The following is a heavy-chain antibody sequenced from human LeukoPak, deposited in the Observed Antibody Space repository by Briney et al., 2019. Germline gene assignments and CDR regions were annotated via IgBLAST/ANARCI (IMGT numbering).Heavy chain of an antibody. V-gene: IGHV4-39*07. Sequence: SGTLSLTCTVSGGSISSSSYYWGWIRQPPGKGLEWIGSIYYSGSTYYNPSLKSRVTISVDTSKNQFSLKLSSVTAADTAVYYCARERGGGKLWFGEATDAFDIWGQGTMVTVSS. CDR3: ARERGGGKLWFGEATDAFDI. CDR1: GGSISSSSYY. D-gene: IGHD3-10*01. CDR2: IYYSGST. J-gene: IGHJ3*02.